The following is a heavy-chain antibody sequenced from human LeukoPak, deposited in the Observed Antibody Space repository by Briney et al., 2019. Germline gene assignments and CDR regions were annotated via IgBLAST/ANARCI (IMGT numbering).Heavy chain of an antibody. J-gene: IGHJ4*02. D-gene: IGHD5/OR15-5a*01. CDR1: GFTFSPYS. V-gene: IGHV3-48*01. CDR3: VRSTGHLDY. CDR2: ITSSSSTI. Sequence: GGSLRLSCAASGFTFSPYSMNWVRQAPGKGLEWLSYITSSSSTIYYADSVKGRFTISRDDANNSLFLQMNSLRAEDTAVYYCVRSTGHLDYWGQGTLVTVSS.